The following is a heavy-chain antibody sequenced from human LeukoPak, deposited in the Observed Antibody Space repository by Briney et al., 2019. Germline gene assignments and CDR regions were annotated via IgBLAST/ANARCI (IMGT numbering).Heavy chain of an antibody. CDR1: GFSLSTSGVG. CDR2: IYWNDDK. Sequence: SGPTLVNPTQTLTLTCTFSGFSLSTSGVGVGWIRQPPGKALEWLALIYWNDDKHYSPSLKSRLTITKDTSKNQVVLTMTNMDPVDTATYYCAHSRSGSYYGGPYYYGMDVWGQGTTVTVSS. J-gene: IGHJ6*02. V-gene: IGHV2-5*01. D-gene: IGHD3-10*01. CDR3: AHSRSGSYYGGPYYYGMDV.